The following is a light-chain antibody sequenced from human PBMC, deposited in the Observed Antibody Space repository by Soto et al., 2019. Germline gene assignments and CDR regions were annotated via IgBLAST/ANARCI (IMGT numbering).Light chain of an antibody. Sequence: QSALTQPPSASGSPGQSVTISCTGTSSDVGGYNFVSWYQQHPGKAPKLMIYEVSQRPSGVSDRFSGSKSVNTASLTVSGLQAEDEADYYCSSYAGRNTLVFGGGTKLTVL. V-gene: IGLV2-8*01. CDR3: SSYAGRNTLV. J-gene: IGLJ3*02. CDR1: SSDVGGYNF. CDR2: EVS.